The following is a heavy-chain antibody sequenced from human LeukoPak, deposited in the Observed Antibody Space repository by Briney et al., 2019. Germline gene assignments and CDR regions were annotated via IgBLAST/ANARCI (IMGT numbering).Heavy chain of an antibody. V-gene: IGHV4-39*07. CDR3: ASTPRTYYYDSSGYYYDY. CDR2: IYYSGST. D-gene: IGHD3-22*01. Sequence: PSETLSLTCTVSGGSISSSSYYWGWIRQPPGKGLEWIGSIYYSGSTYYNPSLKSRVTISVDTSKNQFSLKLSSVTAADTAVYYCASTPRTYYYDSSGYYYDYWGQGTLVTVSS. J-gene: IGHJ4*02. CDR1: GGSISSSSYY.